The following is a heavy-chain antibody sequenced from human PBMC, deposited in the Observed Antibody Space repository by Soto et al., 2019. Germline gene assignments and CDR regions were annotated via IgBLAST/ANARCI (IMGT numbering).Heavy chain of an antibody. J-gene: IGHJ6*02. CDR2: IYYSGST. D-gene: IGHD7-27*01. V-gene: IGHV4-61*01. CDR3: ARDAWGDYYYGMDV. Sequence: QVQLQESGPGLVKPSETLSLTCTVSGGSVSSGSFYWSWIRQPPGKGLEWFGYIYYSGSTNYNPSLTSPVTIAVDTSKNQFSLRLSSVPAADTAVYYCARDAWGDYYYGMDVWGQGTTVTVSS. CDR1: GGSVSSGSFY.